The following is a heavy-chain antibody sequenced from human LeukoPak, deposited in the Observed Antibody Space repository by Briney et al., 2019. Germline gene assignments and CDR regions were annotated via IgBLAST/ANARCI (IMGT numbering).Heavy chain of an antibody. V-gene: IGHV3-33*01. D-gene: IGHD2-21*02. CDR1: GFTFSTYA. Sequence: GGSLRLSCAASGFTFSTYAIHWVRQAPGKGLEWVAVIWYDGSYKYYSDSVKGRFTISRDNGKNSPYLQMNSLRDEDTAVYYCARDRYCGGDCYSNAFDIWGQGTMVTVSS. CDR3: ARDRYCGGDCYSNAFDI. J-gene: IGHJ3*02. CDR2: IWYDGSYK.